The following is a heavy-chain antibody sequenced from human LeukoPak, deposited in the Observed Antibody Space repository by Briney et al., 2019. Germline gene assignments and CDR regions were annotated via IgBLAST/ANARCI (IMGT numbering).Heavy chain of an antibody. V-gene: IGHV1-18*01. CDR3: ARFKSTRYYDSSGYYYYDY. Sequence: ASVKVSCKASGYTFTSYGISWARQAPGQGLEWMGWISAYNGNTNYAQKLQGRVTMTTDTSTSTAYMELRSLRSDDTAVYYCARFKSTRYYDSSGYYYYDYWGQGTLVTVSS. CDR2: ISAYNGNT. D-gene: IGHD3-22*01. CDR1: GYTFTSYG. J-gene: IGHJ4*02.